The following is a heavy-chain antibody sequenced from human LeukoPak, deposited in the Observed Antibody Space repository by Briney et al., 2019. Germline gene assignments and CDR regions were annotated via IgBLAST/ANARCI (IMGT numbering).Heavy chain of an antibody. CDR3: ARHGLYSSSWYGFNWFDP. J-gene: IGHJ5*02. V-gene: IGHV4-34*01. Sequence: KASETLSLTCAVYGGSFSGYYWSWIRQPPGKGLEWIGEINHSGSTNYNPSLKSRVTISVDTSKNQFSLKLSSVTAADTAVYYCARHGLYSSSWYGFNWFDPWGQGTLVTVSS. CDR2: INHSGST. D-gene: IGHD6-13*01. CDR1: GGSFSGYY.